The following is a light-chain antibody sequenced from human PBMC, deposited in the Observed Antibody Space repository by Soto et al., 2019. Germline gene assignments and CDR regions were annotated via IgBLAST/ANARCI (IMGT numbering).Light chain of an antibody. CDR3: SSYTSTSADVV. CDR2: DVS. J-gene: IGLJ2*01. CDR1: SSDVGGYRY. Sequence: QSVLTQTASVSGSPGQSITISCTGTSSDVGGYRYVSWYQQHPGKVPKLIIYDVSNRPSGISDRFSGSKSANTASLTISGLQAEDEADYYCSSYTSTSADVVFGGGTKLTVL. V-gene: IGLV2-14*01.